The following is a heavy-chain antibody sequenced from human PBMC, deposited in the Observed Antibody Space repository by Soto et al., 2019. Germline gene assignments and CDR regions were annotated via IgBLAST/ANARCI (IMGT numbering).Heavy chain of an antibody. Sequence: SETLSLTCTVSGGSISSSSYYWGWIRQPPGKGLEWIGSIYYSGSTYYNPSLKSRVTISVDTSKNQFALKLSSVTAADTAVYYCARHVTTVTTTYYYGMDVWGQGTTVTVSS. D-gene: IGHD4-4*01. CDR1: GGSISSSSYY. V-gene: IGHV4-39*01. CDR3: ARHVTTVTTTYYYGMDV. CDR2: IYYSGST. J-gene: IGHJ6*02.